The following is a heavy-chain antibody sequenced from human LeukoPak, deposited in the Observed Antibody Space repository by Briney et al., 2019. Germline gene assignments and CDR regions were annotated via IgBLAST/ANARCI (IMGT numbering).Heavy chain of an antibody. V-gene: IGHV4-34*01. CDR1: GGSFSGYY. D-gene: IGHD3-10*01. J-gene: IGHJ4*02. Sequence: LETLSLTCAVYGGSFSGYYWSWIREPPGKGLEWIGEINHSGSTNYNPSLKSRVTISVDTSKNQFSLKLSSVTAADTAVYYCARGTRYYGSGLPIFDYWGQGTLVTVSS. CDR3: ARGTRYYGSGLPIFDY. CDR2: INHSGST.